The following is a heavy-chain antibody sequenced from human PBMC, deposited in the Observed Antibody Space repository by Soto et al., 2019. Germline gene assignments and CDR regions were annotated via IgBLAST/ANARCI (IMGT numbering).Heavy chain of an antibody. CDR2: IYSGGST. J-gene: IGHJ4*02. CDR3: ARGGSDYYDSSGYLLPFDY. CDR1: GFTVSSNY. D-gene: IGHD3-22*01. V-gene: IGHV3-66*01. Sequence: GGSLRLSCAASGFTVSSNYMSWVRQAPGKGLEWVSVIYSGGSTYYADSVKGRFTISRDNSKNTLYLQMNSLRAEDTAVYYCARGGSDYYDSSGYLLPFDYWGQGTLVTVSS.